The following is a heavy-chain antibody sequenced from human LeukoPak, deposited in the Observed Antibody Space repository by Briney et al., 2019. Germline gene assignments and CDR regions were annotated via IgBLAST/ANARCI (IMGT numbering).Heavy chain of an antibody. V-gene: IGHV3-23*01. CDR3: ARHLDVGNWFDP. J-gene: IGHJ5*02. CDR2: ISGSGGST. D-gene: IGHD1-26*01. Sequence: GGSLRLSCAASGFTFSSYAMSWVRQAPGKGLEWVSAISGSGGSTYYADSVKGRFTISRDNAKNSLYLQMNSLRAEDTALYHCARHLDVGNWFDPWGQGTLVTVSS. CDR1: GFTFSSYA.